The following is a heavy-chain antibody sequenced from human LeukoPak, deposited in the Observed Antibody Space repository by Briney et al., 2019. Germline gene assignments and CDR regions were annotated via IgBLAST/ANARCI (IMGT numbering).Heavy chain of an antibody. V-gene: IGHV1-69*06. J-gene: IGHJ3*02. CDR1: GGTFSSYA. CDR3: AREGTDCSSTSCYSGGGAFDI. CDR2: IIPIFGTA. D-gene: IGHD2-2*01. Sequence: SVKVSCKASGGTFSSYAISWVRQAPGQGLEWMGGIIPIFGTANYAQKFQGRVTITADKSTSTAYMELSSLRSEDTAVYYCAREGTDCSSTSCYSGGGAFDIWGQGTMVTVSS.